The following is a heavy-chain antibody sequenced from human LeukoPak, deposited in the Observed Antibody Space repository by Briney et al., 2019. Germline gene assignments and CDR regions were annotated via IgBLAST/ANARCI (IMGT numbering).Heavy chain of an antibody. Sequence: SVKVSCKASGYTFTSYGISWVRQAPGQGLECMGGIMPIFGTGKNAQKFQGRVTITADESTSTAYMELSSLRSEDTAVYYCAGIDETIWFGDRDKGAFDIWGQGTMVTVSS. J-gene: IGHJ3*02. D-gene: IGHD3-10*01. CDR3: AGIDETIWFGDRDKGAFDI. CDR1: GYTFTSYG. V-gene: IGHV1-69*13. CDR2: IMPIFGTG.